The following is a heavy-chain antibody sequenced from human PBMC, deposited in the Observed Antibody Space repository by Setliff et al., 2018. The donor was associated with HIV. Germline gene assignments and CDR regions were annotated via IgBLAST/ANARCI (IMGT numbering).Heavy chain of an antibody. Sequence: PGGSLRLSCAASGFTFINAWMSWVRQAPGKGLEWVGRIKSKADGGTTLYGAPVKGRFTISRDDLRSTLFLQMNALETEDTAMYYCVGAFLGFWGQGTLVTVSS. V-gene: IGHV3-15*01. CDR3: VGAFLGF. CDR2: IKSKADGGTT. CDR1: GFTFINAW. D-gene: IGHD3-10*01. J-gene: IGHJ4*02.